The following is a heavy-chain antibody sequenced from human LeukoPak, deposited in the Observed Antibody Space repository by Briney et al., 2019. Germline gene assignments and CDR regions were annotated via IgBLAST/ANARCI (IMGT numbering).Heavy chain of an antibody. CDR2: MNPNSGNT. CDR3: ARGAKIVVVPAASNWFDP. Sequence: ASVKVSCKASGYTFTIYDINWVRQAPGQGLEWMGWMNPNSGNTGYAQKFQGRVTMTRNTSISTAYMELSSLRSEDTAVYYCARGAKIVVVPAASNWFDPWGQGTLVTVSS. D-gene: IGHD2-2*01. V-gene: IGHV1-8*01. CDR1: GYTFTIYD. J-gene: IGHJ5*02.